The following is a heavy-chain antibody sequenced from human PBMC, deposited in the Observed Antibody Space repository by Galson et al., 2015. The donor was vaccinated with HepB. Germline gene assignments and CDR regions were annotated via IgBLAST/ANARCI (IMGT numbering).Heavy chain of an antibody. CDR1: GFTFGSYN. J-gene: IGHJ6*04. CDR2: ISSSSGTV. V-gene: IGHV3-48*02. CDR3: ARDQRITVFGVVIQIPEGVYYYYGMDV. D-gene: IGHD3-3*01. Sequence: SLRLSCAASGFTFGSYNMNWVRQSPGKGLEWVSYISSSSGTVYYADSVKGRFTISRDNAKNSLYLQMNSLRDEDTAVYYCARDQRITVFGVVIQIPEGVYYYYGMDVWGKGTTVTVSS.